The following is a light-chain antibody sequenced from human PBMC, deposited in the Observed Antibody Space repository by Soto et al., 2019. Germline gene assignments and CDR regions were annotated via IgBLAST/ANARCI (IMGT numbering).Light chain of an antibody. J-gene: IGKJ5*01. Sequence: EIVLTQSPGTLSLSPGERATLSCRASRRVSSSYLAWYQQKPGQAPRLLIYGASSRATGIPDRFSGSGSGTDFTLTISRLEPEDFAVYYCQQYGSSPTFGEGTRLEIK. CDR3: QQYGSSPT. CDR2: GAS. CDR1: RRVSSSY. V-gene: IGKV3-20*01.